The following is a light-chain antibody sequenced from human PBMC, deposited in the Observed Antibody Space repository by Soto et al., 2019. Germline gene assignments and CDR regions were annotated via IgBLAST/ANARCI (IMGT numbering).Light chain of an antibody. CDR2: LNSDGSH. J-gene: IGLJ3*02. V-gene: IGLV4-69*01. CDR1: SGHSTYA. CDR3: QTWVTGPPWV. Sequence: HLVLTQSPSASASLGASVKLTCTLSSGHSTYAIAWHQQRPEKGPRYLMKLNSDGSHNKGDGIPDRFSGSSSGAERYLAISSLQSEDEADYYCQTWVTGPPWVFGGGTKLTVL.